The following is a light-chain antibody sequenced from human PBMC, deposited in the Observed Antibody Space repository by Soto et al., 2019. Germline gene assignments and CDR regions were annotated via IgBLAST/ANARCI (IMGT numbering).Light chain of an antibody. V-gene: IGKV3-11*01. CDR2: DAS. J-gene: IGKJ3*01. Sequence: EIFMTQSPATLSAFPRQRATLSCRDSQSIGSYLAWYQHKLGQPPRLLIYDASNRATGIPVRFSGSGSGTDFTLTISSLEPEDFAVYYCQQRSTWPPFSFGPGTKVD. CDR1: QSIGSY. CDR3: QQRSTWPPFS.